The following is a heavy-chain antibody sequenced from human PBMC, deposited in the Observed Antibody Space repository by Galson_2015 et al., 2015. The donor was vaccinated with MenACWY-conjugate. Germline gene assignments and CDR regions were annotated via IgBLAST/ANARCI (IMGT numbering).Heavy chain of an antibody. Sequence: ETLSLTCTVSRGSISGHFWSWIRQPPGKGLEWIGYMSSSGNSNYNPSLKSRVAISVDTSKNQFSLRLSSVTAADTAVYYCAKYYCTTTNCYYFDSPGQGTLVTVSS. CDR2: MSSSGNS. D-gene: IGHD2-2*01. V-gene: IGHV4-59*11. CDR3: AKYYCTTTNCYYFDS. J-gene: IGHJ4*02. CDR1: RGSISGHF.